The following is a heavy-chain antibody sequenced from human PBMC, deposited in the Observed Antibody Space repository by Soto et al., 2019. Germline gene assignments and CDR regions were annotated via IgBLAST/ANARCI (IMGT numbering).Heavy chain of an antibody. CDR2: ISAYNGDT. Sequence: QVQLVQSGADMKKPGASVKVSCKASGYTFSSYGISWVRQAPGQGLEWMGWISAYNGDTHYAQKFQGRVTMTTDASMSTAYMELRSLRSDDTAVYYCAREQKRYSSYAMDVWGQGTTVTVSS. CDR3: AREQKRYSSYAMDV. V-gene: IGHV1-18*04. J-gene: IGHJ6*02. CDR1: GYTFSSYG.